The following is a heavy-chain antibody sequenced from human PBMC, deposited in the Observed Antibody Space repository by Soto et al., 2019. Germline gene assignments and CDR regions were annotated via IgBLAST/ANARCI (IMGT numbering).Heavy chain of an antibody. CDR1: GFTFSSYS. CDR2: IKQDGSEK. CDR3: ARRGVYYYYYGMDV. Sequence: GGSLRLSCAASGFTFSSYSMNWVRQAPGKGLEWVANIKQDGSEKYYVDSVKGRFTISRDNAKNSLYLQMNSLRAEDTAVYYCARRGVYYYYYGMDVWGQGTTVTVSS. J-gene: IGHJ6*02. V-gene: IGHV3-7*05. D-gene: IGHD3-10*01.